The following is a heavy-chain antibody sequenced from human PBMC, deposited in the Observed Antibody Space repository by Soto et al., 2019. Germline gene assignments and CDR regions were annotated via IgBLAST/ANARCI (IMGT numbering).Heavy chain of an antibody. CDR1: GASITQYY. CDR2: VSSTGST. D-gene: IGHD1-26*01. J-gene: IGHJ6*02. V-gene: IGHV4-59*01. Sequence: SETLSLTCTVSGASITQYYWNCIRQSPGKGLEWIVSVSSTGSTVYNPSLTSRVTVSLDTSKNQFSLTLNSVTAADTAVYYCARVSGSYYYGMDVWGQGTTVT. CDR3: ARVSGSYYYGMDV.